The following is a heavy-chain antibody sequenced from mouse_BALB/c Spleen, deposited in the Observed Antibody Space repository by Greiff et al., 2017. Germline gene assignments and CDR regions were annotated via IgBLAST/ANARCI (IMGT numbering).Heavy chain of an antibody. CDR2: ISSGGST. CDR1: GFTFSSYA. CDR3: ARDWDGDY. Sequence: EVMLVESGGGLVKPGGSLKLSCAASGFTFSSYAMSWVRQTPEKRLEWVASISSGGSTYYPDSVKGRFTISRDNARNILYLQMSSLRSEDTAMYYCARDWDGDYWGQGTTLTVSS. J-gene: IGHJ2*01. D-gene: IGHD4-1*01. V-gene: IGHV5-6-5*01.